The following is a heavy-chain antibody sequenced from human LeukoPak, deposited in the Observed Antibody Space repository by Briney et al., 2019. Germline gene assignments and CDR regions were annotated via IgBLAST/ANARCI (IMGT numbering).Heavy chain of an antibody. J-gene: IGHJ4*02. D-gene: IGHD1-1*01. Sequence: SETLSLTCTVSGGSIASSSNYWVWIRQPPGKGLEWIGNIFYTGNTYYNPSLKSRVTISVDTSKNQFSLKLSSVTAADTAVYYCARGRGDWNDARLFDYWGQGTLVTVSS. V-gene: IGHV4-39*07. CDR2: IFYTGNT. CDR3: ARGRGDWNDARLFDY. CDR1: GGSIASSSNY.